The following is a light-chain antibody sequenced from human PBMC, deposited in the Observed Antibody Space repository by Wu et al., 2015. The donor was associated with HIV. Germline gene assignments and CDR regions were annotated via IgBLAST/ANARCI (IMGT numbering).Light chain of an antibody. J-gene: IGKJ4*01. CDR1: QADLDSA. CDR2: DAS. V-gene: IGKV1D-13*01. Sequence: VTVHLPGERQADLDSALVWYTTETRENSLKSCIFDASRFGRMESQSRFSGSGSGTDFTLTISSLQPEDFATYYCQQFNNYPPSLTFGGGTKVEIK. CDR3: QQFNNYPPSLT.